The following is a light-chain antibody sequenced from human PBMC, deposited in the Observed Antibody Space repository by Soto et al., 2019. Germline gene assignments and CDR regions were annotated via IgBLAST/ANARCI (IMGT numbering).Light chain of an antibody. CDR1: QSVSSN. V-gene: IGKV3-15*01. CDR2: GAS. Sequence: EIVMTQSPGTLSVSPGERATLSCRASQSVSSNLAWYQQKPVQAPRRLIYGASTRAAGIPARFSGSGSGTDFTLTISSLQPEDFAVYYCQQYNTWPRTFGQGTKVEIK. CDR3: QQYNTWPRT. J-gene: IGKJ1*01.